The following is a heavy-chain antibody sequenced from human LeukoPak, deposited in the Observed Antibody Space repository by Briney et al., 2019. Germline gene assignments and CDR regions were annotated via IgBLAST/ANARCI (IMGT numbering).Heavy chain of an antibody. Sequence: SETLSLTCTVSGGSVSSANYYWSWIRQPPGKGLEWIGYIYNSGTTSYNPSLKSRVTISLDMSRNQFSLKVNSVTAAGTAVYYCARDTYSGTYAGSGTGYWGQGTMVTVSS. CDR3: ARDTYSGTYAGSGTGY. V-gene: IGHV4-61*01. CDR2: IYNSGTT. D-gene: IGHD1-26*01. J-gene: IGHJ3*01. CDR1: GGSVSSANYY.